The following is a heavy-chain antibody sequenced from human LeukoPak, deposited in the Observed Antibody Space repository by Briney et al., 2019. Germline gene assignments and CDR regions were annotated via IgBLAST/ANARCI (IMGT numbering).Heavy chain of an antibody. Sequence: GGSLRLSCAASGFTFDDYGMSWVRQAPGKGLEWVSGINWNGGSTGYADSVKGRFTISRDNAKISLYLQMNSLRAEDTALYHCARDSSDLAYFGYWGQGTLVTVSS. V-gene: IGHV3-20*01. CDR3: ARDSSDLAYFGY. CDR1: GFTFDDYG. J-gene: IGHJ4*02. CDR2: INWNGGST. D-gene: IGHD3-3*01.